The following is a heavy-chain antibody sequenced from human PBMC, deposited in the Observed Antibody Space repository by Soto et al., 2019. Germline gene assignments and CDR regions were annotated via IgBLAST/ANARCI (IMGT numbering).Heavy chain of an antibody. CDR1: GYTFSDFD. CDR3: ARGNPFNYAGFDV. J-gene: IGHJ6*02. D-gene: IGHD3-16*01. CDR2: MNAKSGYT. Sequence: QAHLEQSGAEVTRPGASVKVSCKASGYTFSDFDINWLRQSSGQGPEWMGWMNAKSGYTFFAQRFQGKFNMTWDTSLSTAYREVGSLTSDETAMYYCARGNPFNYAGFDVWGQGTTVAVSS. V-gene: IGHV1-8*01.